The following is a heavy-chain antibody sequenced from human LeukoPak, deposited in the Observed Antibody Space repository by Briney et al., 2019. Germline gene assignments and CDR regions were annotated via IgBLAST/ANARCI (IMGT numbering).Heavy chain of an antibody. J-gene: IGHJ4*02. V-gene: IGHV1-18*01. CDR2: ISAYNGNT. Sequence: ASVKVSCKASGYTFTSYGISWVRQAPGQGLEWMGWISAYNGNTNYAQKLQGRVTMTIDTSTSTAYMELRSLRSDDTAVYYCASTPYSSSPFSYWGQGTLVTVSS. D-gene: IGHD6-13*01. CDR1: GYTFTSYG. CDR3: ASTPYSSSPFSY.